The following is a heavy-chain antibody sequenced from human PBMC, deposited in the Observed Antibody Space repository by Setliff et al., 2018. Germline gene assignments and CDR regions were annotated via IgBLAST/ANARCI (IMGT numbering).Heavy chain of an antibody. CDR2: IYYSGNT. Sequence: SETLSLTCRVSGGSISSGNYYWSWIRQLPGKGLEWIAYIYYSGNTYYNPSLKRRVTISVDTSKNQFSLKINSVTAADTAVYYCARGHCSSGECPNYFDPWGQGTQVTVSS. CDR3: ARGHCSSGECPNYFDP. CDR1: GGSISSGNYY. V-gene: IGHV4-31*03. J-gene: IGHJ5*02. D-gene: IGHD2-15*01.